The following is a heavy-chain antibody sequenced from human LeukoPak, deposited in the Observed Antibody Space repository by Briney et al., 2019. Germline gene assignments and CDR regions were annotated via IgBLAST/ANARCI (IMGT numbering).Heavy chain of an antibody. J-gene: IGHJ4*02. Sequence: PGGSLRLSCAASGFTFSSYAMSWVRQALGKGLEWVAVISYDGTNKYYADSVEGRFTISRDNSKNTLYLQMNSLRAEDTAIYYCARDYYEFDYWGQGTLVTVSS. V-gene: IGHV3-33*08. CDR3: ARDYYEFDY. CDR1: GFTFSSYA. D-gene: IGHD3-22*01. CDR2: ISYDGTNK.